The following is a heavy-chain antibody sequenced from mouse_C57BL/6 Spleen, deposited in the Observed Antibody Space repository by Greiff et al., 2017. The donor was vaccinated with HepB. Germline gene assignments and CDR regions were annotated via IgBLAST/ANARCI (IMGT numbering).Heavy chain of an antibody. CDR1: GFSLTSYA. CDR2: IWTGGGT. Sequence: VKLMESGPGLVAPSQSLSITCTVSGFSLTSYAISWVRQPPGKGLEWLGVIWTGGGTNYNSALKSRLSISKDNSKSQIFLKMNSLQTDDTARYYCARSGSYGSSSYYDAMDYWGQGTSVTVSS. J-gene: IGHJ4*01. CDR3: ARSGSYGSSSYYDAMDY. D-gene: IGHD1-1*01. V-gene: IGHV2-9-1*01.